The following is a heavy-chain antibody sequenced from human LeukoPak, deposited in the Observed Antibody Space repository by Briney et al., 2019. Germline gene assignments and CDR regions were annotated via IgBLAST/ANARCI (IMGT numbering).Heavy chain of an antibody. J-gene: IGHJ5*02. D-gene: IGHD2-2*01. CDR2: ISGSGGST. Sequence: GGSLRLSCAASGFTFSSYAMSWVRQAPGKGLEWVSAISGSGGSTYYADSVKGRLTISRDNSKNTLYLQMNSLRAEDTAVYYCAKDLAPAAIIVHGFDPWGQGTLVTVSS. V-gene: IGHV3-23*01. CDR3: AKDLAPAAIIVHGFDP. CDR1: GFTFSSYA.